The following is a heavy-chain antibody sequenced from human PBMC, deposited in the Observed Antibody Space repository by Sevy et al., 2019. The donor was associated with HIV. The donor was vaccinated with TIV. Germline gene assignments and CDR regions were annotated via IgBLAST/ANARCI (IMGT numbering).Heavy chain of an antibody. J-gene: IGHJ6*02. D-gene: IGHD2-15*01. V-gene: IGHV1-69*05. CDR1: GGTFSSYA. Sequence: ASVKVSCKASGGTFSSYAISWVRQAPGQGLEWMGGIIPIFGTANYAQKFQGRVTITTDESTSTAYMELSSLRFEDTAVYYCAIARYGCSGGSCYSGYYYYGMDVWGQGTPVTVSS. CDR2: IIPIFGTA. CDR3: AIARYGCSGGSCYSGYYYYGMDV.